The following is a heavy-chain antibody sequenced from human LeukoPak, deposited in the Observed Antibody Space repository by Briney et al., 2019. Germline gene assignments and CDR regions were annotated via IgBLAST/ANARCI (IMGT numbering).Heavy chain of an antibody. Sequence: SETLSLTCTVSSGSISSSSYSWGWIRQPPGKRLEWIGTIYYTGSTYYSPSLKNRVTISVDTSKNQFSLQLSSVTATDTAVYYCLRHRLDSNGWRHYFDYWGQGTLVTVSS. CDR1: SGSISSSSYS. CDR2: IYYTGST. V-gene: IGHV4-39*01. D-gene: IGHD6-19*01. J-gene: IGHJ4*02. CDR3: LRHRLDSNGWRHYFDY.